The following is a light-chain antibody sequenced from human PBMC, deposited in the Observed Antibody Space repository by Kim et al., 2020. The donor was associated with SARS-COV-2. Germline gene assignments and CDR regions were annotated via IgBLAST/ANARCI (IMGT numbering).Light chain of an antibody. J-gene: IGKJ3*01. CDR1: QDISNY. V-gene: IGKV1-33*01. CDR3: QQYDNLLHFT. Sequence: DIQMTQSPSSLSASVGDRVTITCQASQDISNYLNWYQQKPGKAPKLLIYDASNLETGVPSRFSGSGSGTDFTFTISSLQPEDIATYYCQQYDNLLHFTFGPGTKVDIK. CDR2: DAS.